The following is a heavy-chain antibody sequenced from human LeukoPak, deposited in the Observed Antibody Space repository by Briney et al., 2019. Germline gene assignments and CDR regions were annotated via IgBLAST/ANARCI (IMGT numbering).Heavy chain of an antibody. D-gene: IGHD6-13*01. CDR3: ARCGYSSSWMRAEYFQH. J-gene: IGHJ1*01. V-gene: IGHV4-34*01. CDR2: INHSGST. Sequence: PSETLSLTCAVYGGSFSGYYWSWIRQPPGKGLEWIGEINHSGSTNYNPSLKSRVTISVDTSKNQFSLKLSSVTAADTAVYYRARCGYSSSWMRAEYFQHWGQGTLVTVSS. CDR1: GGSFSGYY.